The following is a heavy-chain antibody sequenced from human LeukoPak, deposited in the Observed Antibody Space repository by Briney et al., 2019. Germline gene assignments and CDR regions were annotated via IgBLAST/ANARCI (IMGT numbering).Heavy chain of an antibody. CDR3: AKDRGPIAVAVFEH. D-gene: IGHD6-19*01. J-gene: IGHJ4*02. V-gene: IGHV3-23*01. Sequence: PGGSLRLSCAASGFRSSDHYMDWVRQAPGKGLEWVSSITTNGGATYYADSVKGRFTISRDNSKNTLYLQMNSLRAEDTAVYYCAKDRGPIAVAVFEHWGQGTLVTVSS. CDR2: ITTNGGAT. CDR1: GFRSSDHY.